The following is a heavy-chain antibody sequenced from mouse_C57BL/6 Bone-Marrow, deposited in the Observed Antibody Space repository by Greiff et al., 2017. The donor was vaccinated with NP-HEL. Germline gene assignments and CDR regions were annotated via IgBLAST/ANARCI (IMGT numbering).Heavy chain of an antibody. Sequence: QVQLQQSGAELVRPGASVKLSCKASGYTFTSYGISWVKQRTGQGLEWIGEIYPRRGNTYYNEKFKGKATLTADKSSSTAYMQLRSLTSEDSAVYFCARTYYGSGWWFDDWGKGTTLTVSS. D-gene: IGHD1-1*01. CDR1: GYTFTSYG. V-gene: IGHV1-81*01. J-gene: IGHJ1*03. CDR3: ARTYYGSGWWFDD. CDR2: IYPRRGNT.